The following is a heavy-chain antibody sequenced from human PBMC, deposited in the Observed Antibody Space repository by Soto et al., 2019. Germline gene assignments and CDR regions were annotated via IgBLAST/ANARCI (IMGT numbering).Heavy chain of an antibody. J-gene: IGHJ4*02. CDR1: GDSFNDYP. CDR2: TIPVSGTT. D-gene: IGHD6-13*01. CDR3: ASSYGVSWYGDF. Sequence: QVQLVQSGAEVRKPGSSVKVSCHSSGDSFNDYPVTWVRQAPGQGLEWMGGTIPVSGTTNDAQEFQGRVTSTADVSTITVYMELSSLKYEDTALYYCASSYGVSWYGDFWGQGTLVTVSS. V-gene: IGHV1-69*01.